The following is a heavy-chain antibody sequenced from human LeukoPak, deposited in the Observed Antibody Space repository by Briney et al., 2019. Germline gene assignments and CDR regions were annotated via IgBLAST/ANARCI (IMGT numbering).Heavy chain of an antibody. CDR2: ISYDGSSK. D-gene: IGHD1-26*01. CDR1: GFTFSSYA. J-gene: IGHJ4*02. Sequence: GGSLRLSCAASGFTFSSYAMHWVRQAPGKGLEWVAVISYDGSSKNYADSVKGRFTISRDNSKNTLYLQMNSLTDEDTAVYYCAKKWGVGTTTLDYFDYWGQGTLVTVSS. CDR3: AKKWGVGTTTLDYFDY. V-gene: IGHV3-30-3*02.